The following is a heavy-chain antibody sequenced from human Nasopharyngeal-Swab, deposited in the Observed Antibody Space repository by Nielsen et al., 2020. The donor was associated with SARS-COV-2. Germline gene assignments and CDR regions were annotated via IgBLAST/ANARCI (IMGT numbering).Heavy chain of an antibody. Sequence: ASVKVSCKASGYTFTSYAMNWVRQAPGQGLEWMGWINTNTGNPTYAQGFTGRFVLSLDTSVSTAYLQISSLKAEDTAVYYCARDPFYDFWSGYHDAFDIWGQGTMVTVSS. CDR2: INTNTGNP. V-gene: IGHV7-4-1*02. CDR1: GYTFTSYA. D-gene: IGHD3-3*01. CDR3: ARDPFYDFWSGYHDAFDI. J-gene: IGHJ3*02.